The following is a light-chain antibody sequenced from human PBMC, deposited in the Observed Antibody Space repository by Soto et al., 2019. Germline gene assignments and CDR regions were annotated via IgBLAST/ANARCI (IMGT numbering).Light chain of an antibody. CDR2: EVN. CDR1: SSDIGSYNR. CDR3: NSLTTSSTYV. Sequence: QSVLTQPASVSGSPGQSITISCTGTSSDIGSYNRVSWYQQPPGTAPKLIIYEVNNRPSGVPDRFSGSKSGNTASLTISGLQAEDEADYYCNSLTTSSTYVFGTGTKVTVL. V-gene: IGLV2-18*02. J-gene: IGLJ1*01.